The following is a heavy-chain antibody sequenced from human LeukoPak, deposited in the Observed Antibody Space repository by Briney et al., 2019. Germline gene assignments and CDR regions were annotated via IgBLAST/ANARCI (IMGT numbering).Heavy chain of an antibody. D-gene: IGHD3-10*01. CDR3: ATITTMVRGGQYNWFDP. CDR1: GFTVSSNY. J-gene: IGHJ5*02. Sequence: GGSLRLSCAASGFTVSSNYMTWVRQAPGKRLEWVSVIYSGGSTYHADSVKGRFTISRDNSKNTLYLQMNSLRAEDTAVYYCATITTMVRGGQYNWFDPWGQGTLVTVSS. CDR2: IYSGGST. V-gene: IGHV3-66*01.